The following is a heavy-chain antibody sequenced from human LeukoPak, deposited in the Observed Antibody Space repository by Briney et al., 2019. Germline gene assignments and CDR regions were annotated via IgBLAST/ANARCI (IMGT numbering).Heavy chain of an antibody. Sequence: ASVTVSCTASGGTFTSYAISWVRQAPGQGLEWMGRIIPILGIANYAQKFQGRVTITADKSTSTAYMELSSLRSEDTAVYYCARGGDGYNPGSGFDIWGQGTMVTVSS. CDR2: IIPILGIA. J-gene: IGHJ3*02. D-gene: IGHD5-24*01. CDR3: ARGGDGYNPGSGFDI. V-gene: IGHV1-69*04. CDR1: GGTFTSYA.